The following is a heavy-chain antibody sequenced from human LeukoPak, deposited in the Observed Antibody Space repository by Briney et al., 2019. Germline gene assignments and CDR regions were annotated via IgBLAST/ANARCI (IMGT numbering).Heavy chain of an antibody. J-gene: IGHJ3*02. Sequence: SETLSLTCTVSGGSISSSSYYWGWTRQPPGKGLEWIGSIYYSGSTYYNPSLKSRVTISVDTSKNQFSLKLSSVTAADTAVYYCARLLDYGGNSVAFDIWGQGTMVTVSS. CDR1: GGSISSSSYY. CDR2: IYYSGST. V-gene: IGHV4-39*01. CDR3: ARLLDYGGNSVAFDI. D-gene: IGHD4-23*01.